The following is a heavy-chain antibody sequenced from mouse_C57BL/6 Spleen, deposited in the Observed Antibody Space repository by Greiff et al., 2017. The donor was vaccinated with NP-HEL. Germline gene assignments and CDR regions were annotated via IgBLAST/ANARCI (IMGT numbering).Heavy chain of an antibody. V-gene: IGHV2-6-1*01. CDR1: GFSLTSYG. CDR3: ARQGTGTGAMDY. J-gene: IGHJ4*01. D-gene: IGHD4-1*01. CDR2: IWSDGST. Sequence: QVQLQQSGPGLVAPSQSLSITCPVSGFSLTSYGVHWVRQPPGKGLEWLVVIWSDGSTTYNSALKSRLSISKDNSKSQVFLKMNSLQTDDTAMYYCARQGTGTGAMDYWGQGTSVTVSS.